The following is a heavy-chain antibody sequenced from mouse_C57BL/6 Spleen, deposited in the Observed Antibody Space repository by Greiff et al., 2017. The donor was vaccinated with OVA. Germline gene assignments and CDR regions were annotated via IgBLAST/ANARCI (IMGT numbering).Heavy chain of an antibody. D-gene: IGHD2-4*01. Sequence: EVKLVESGPELVKPGASVKMSCKASGYTFTDYNMHWVKQSHGKSLEWIGYINPNNGGTSYNQKFKGKATLTVNKSSSTAYMELRSLTSEDSAVYYCARSLIYYDYDDYAMDYWGQGTSVTVSS. CDR2: INPNNGGT. CDR3: ARSLIYYDYDDYAMDY. J-gene: IGHJ4*01. V-gene: IGHV1-22*01. CDR1: GYTFTDYN.